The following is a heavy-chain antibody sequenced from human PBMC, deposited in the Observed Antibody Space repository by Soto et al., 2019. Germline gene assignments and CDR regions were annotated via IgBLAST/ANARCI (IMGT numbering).Heavy chain of an antibody. Sequence: GGSLRLSCAASGFTFSSYGMHWVRQAPGKGLEWVAVISYDGSNKYYADSVKGRFTISRDNSTNTLYLQMNSLRAEDTAVYYCAKDFSSGIVGAIDYWGQGTLVTVSS. CDR1: GFTFSSYG. CDR3: AKDFSSGIVGAIDY. CDR2: ISYDGSNK. V-gene: IGHV3-30*18. J-gene: IGHJ4*02. D-gene: IGHD1-26*01.